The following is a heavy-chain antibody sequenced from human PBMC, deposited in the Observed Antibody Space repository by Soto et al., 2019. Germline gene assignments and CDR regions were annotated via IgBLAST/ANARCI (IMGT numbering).Heavy chain of an antibody. D-gene: IGHD4-17*01. CDR2: INHSGST. CDR3: VRVRYGDYFLYYYYGMDV. CDR1: GGSFSGYY. Sequence: SETLSLTCAVYGGSFSGYYWSWIRQPPGKGLEWIGEINHSGSTNYNPSLKSRVTISVDTSKNQFSLKLSSVTAADTAVYYCVRVRYGDYFLYYYYGMDVWGQGTTVTVSS. V-gene: IGHV4-34*01. J-gene: IGHJ6*02.